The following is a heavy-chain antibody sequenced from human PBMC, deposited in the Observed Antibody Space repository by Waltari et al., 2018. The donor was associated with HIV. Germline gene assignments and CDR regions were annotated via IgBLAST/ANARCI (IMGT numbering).Heavy chain of an antibody. CDR3: ARAGDNWNAEHDY. CDR2: ISAYSGNT. Sequence: QVQLVQSGVEVKKPGASVKVSCKASGYNFGNYGISWVRQAPGQGIEWMGWISAYSGNTNHGQEYQGRVTTTTDTSTSTAYMELRSLTSDDTAIYYCARAGDNWNAEHDYWGQGTLVTVSS. D-gene: IGHD1-20*01. V-gene: IGHV1-18*01. CDR1: GYNFGNYG. J-gene: IGHJ4*02.